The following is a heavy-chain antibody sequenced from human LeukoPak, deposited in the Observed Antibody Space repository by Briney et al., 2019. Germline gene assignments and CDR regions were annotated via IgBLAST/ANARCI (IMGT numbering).Heavy chain of an antibody. J-gene: IGHJ4*02. CDR2: IYHSGST. CDR3: ATLRYSSSWYY. Sequence: KTSETLSLTCTVSGYSISSGYYWGWIRQPPGKGLEWIGSIYHSGSTYYNPSLKSRVTISVDTSKNQFSLKLSSVTAADTAVYYCATLRYSSSWYYWGQGTLVTVSS. V-gene: IGHV4-38-2*02. D-gene: IGHD6-13*01. CDR1: GYSISSGYY.